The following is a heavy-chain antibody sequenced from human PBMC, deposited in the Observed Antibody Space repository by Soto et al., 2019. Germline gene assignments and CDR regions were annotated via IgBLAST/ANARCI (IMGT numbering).Heavy chain of an antibody. D-gene: IGHD3-22*01. V-gene: IGHV4-30-2*01. J-gene: IGHJ5*02. CDR2: IYHTGTT. CDR1: GGSISSGDYY. Sequence: KPSETMSLSCTVSGGSISSGDYYWTWIRQPPGKGLEWIGYIYHTGTTYYNMSLKSRVTISVDRSKNQFSLKLSSVTAADTAVYYCARGINYYDSSGDSWFDPWGQGTLVTVSS. CDR3: ARGINYYDSSGDSWFDP.